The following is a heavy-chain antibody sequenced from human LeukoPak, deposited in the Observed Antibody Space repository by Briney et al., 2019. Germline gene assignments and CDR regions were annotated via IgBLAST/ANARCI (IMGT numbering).Heavy chain of an antibody. V-gene: IGHV1-18*01. CDR2: ISVYSGNT. Sequence: ASVKVSCKASGGTLSNHAVSWVRQAPGHGLEWMGWISVYSGNTNYAQKLQGRVTMTTETSTNTAYMELRSLISDDTAVYYCARFDYSGNYYSRLVYYYHMDVWGKGTTVTVSS. CDR1: GGTLSNHA. CDR3: ARFDYSGNYYSRLVYYYHMDV. D-gene: IGHD3-10*01. J-gene: IGHJ6*03.